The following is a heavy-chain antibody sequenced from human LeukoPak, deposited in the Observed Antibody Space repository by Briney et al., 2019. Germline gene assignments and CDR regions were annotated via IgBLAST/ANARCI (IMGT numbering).Heavy chain of an antibody. Sequence: GGALRLSCAASGYTFSSHPMSSVRQAPGKGLEGVSAIRGSGGSTYYAHSVKGRFTISRENSKNTLYLQMNSLRAEDTAVYYCAKDGRCTAMVTDYWGEGTLATVSS. V-gene: IGHV3-23*01. CDR2: IRGSGGST. J-gene: IGHJ4*02. CDR1: GYTFSSHP. CDR3: AKDGRCTAMVTDY. D-gene: IGHD5-18*01.